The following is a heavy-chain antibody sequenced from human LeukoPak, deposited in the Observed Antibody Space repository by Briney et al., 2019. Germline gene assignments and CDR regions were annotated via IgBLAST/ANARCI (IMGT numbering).Heavy chain of an antibody. CDR1: GGSISSSSYY. J-gene: IGHJ3*02. Sequence: KPSETLSLTCTVSGGSISSSSYYWGWIRQPPGKGLEWIGSIYYSGSTYYNPSLKSRVTISVDTSKNQFSLKLSSVTAADTAVYYCARGNWNYRRVDAFDIWGQGTMVTVSS. CDR3: ARGNWNYRRVDAFDI. D-gene: IGHD1-7*01. V-gene: IGHV4-39*07. CDR2: IYYSGST.